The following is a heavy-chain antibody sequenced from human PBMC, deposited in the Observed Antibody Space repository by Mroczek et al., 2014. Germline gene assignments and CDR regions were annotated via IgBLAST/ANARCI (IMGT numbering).Heavy chain of an antibody. Sequence: VQLVQSGGGVVQPGRSLRLSCAASGFTFSSYGMHWVRQAPGKGLERVAVISYDGSNKYYADSVKGRFTISRDNSKNTLYLQMNSLRAEDTAVYYCAKGLRTHYYDGSGLMYYMDVWGKGTTVTVSS. V-gene: IGHV3-30*18. CDR1: GFTFSSYG. D-gene: IGHD3-22*01. J-gene: IGHJ6*03. CDR3: AKGLRTHYYDGSGLMYYMDV. CDR2: ISYDGSNK.